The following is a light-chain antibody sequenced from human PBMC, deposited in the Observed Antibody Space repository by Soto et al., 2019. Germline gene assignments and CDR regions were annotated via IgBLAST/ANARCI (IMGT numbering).Light chain of an antibody. CDR1: QSISSY. V-gene: IGKV1-39*01. J-gene: IGKJ4*01. CDR3: QQSYSTPLT. CDR2: GAS. Sequence: DIQMTQSPSSLSASVGDRVTITCRASQSISSYLNWYQQKPGKAPKLLIYGASNLQSGVPSRFSGSGSGTDFTLTISSLQPEDFATYYCQQSYSTPLTFGGGTKVEIK.